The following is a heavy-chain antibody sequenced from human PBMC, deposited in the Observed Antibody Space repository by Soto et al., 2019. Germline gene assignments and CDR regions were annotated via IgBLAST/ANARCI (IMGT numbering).Heavy chain of an antibody. V-gene: IGHV3-30*18. CDR2: ISYDGSNK. D-gene: IGHD5-18*01. CDR3: AKGSTAMTYFDY. Sequence: QVQLVESGGGVVQPGRSLRLSCAASGFTFSSYGMHWVRQAPGKGLEWVAVISYDGSNKYYADSGKGRFTISRDNSKNTLYLQMNSLRAEDTAVYYCAKGSTAMTYFDYWGQGTLVTVSS. CDR1: GFTFSSYG. J-gene: IGHJ4*02.